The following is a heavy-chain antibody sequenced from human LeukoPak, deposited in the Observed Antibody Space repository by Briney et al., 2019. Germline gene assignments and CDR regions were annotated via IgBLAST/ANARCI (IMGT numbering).Heavy chain of an antibody. J-gene: IGHJ6*02. CDR2: IYYSGST. Sequence: PSETLSLTCTVSGASISSGDYYWRWIRQPPGKGLEWIGYIYYSGSTYYNPSLKSRVTISVDTSKNQFSLKLSSVTAADTAVYYCARTELLPNYYYYYGMDVWGQGTTVTVSS. D-gene: IGHD2-15*01. CDR3: ARTELLPNYYYYYGMDV. CDR1: GASISSGDYY. V-gene: IGHV4-30-4*01.